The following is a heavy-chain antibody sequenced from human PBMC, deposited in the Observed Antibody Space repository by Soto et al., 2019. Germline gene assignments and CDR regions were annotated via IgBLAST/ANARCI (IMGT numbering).Heavy chain of an antibody. CDR2: ISAYNGNT. Sequence: GASVKVSCKASGYTFTSYGISWVRQAPGQGLEWMGWISAYNGNTNYAQKLQGRVTMTTDTSTSTAYMELRSLRSDDTAVYYCARGMKYSSSSSIEMDVWGQGTTVTVSS. CDR1: GYTFTSYG. D-gene: IGHD6-6*01. V-gene: IGHV1-18*01. J-gene: IGHJ6*02. CDR3: ARGMKYSSSSSIEMDV.